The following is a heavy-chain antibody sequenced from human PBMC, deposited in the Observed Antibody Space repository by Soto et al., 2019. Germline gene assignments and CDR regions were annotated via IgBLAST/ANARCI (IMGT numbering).Heavy chain of an antibody. Sequence: SETLSLTCTISGGSISSYYWSWIRQPPGKGLEWIGYIYYSGSTNYNPSLKSRVTISVDTSKNQFSLKLTSVNTADTAIYYCTRGGDPYKTGHWGQGTLVTVSS. D-gene: IGHD2-21*01. CDR2: IYYSGST. J-gene: IGHJ4*02. CDR1: GGSISSYY. CDR3: TRGGDPYKTGH. V-gene: IGHV4-59*01.